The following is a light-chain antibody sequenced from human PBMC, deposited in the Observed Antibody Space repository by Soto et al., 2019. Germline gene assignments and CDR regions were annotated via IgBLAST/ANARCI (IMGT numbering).Light chain of an antibody. Sequence: EIVLTQSPGTLSLSPGERATLSCRASQSVDSTYFAWYQQKPGQAPSLLIYGASSRATGIPDRFSGSGSGTDFTLTISRLEPEDFAVYYCQQFGTSPPMYTFGQGTKLEIK. CDR3: QQFGTSPPMYT. V-gene: IGKV3-20*01. J-gene: IGKJ2*01. CDR1: QSVDSTY. CDR2: GAS.